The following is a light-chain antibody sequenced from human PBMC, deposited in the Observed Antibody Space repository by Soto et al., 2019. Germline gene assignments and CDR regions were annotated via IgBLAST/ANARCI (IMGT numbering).Light chain of an antibody. CDR1: SSDVGDYNY. Sequence: QAVVTQPASVSGSPGQSITISCTGTSSDVGDYNYVSWYQQHPGKAPKLIIYEVSDRPSGVSNRFSGSKSGNTASLTISGLQADDEADYYCSSYTSSSTLVVFGGGTKVTVL. CDR3: SSYTSSSTLVV. CDR2: EVS. J-gene: IGLJ2*01. V-gene: IGLV2-14*01.